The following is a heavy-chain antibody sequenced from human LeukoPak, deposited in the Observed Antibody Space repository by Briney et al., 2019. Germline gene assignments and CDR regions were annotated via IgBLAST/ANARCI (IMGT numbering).Heavy chain of an antibody. CDR1: GGTFSSYA. Sequence: ASVKVSCKASGGTFSSYAISWVRQAPGQGLEWMGGIIPIFGTANYAQKFQGRVTITADESTSTAYMELSSLRSEDTAVYYCAREAGCGGDCYGRYFDLWGRGTLVTVSS. J-gene: IGHJ2*01. CDR2: IIPIFGTA. D-gene: IGHD2-21*02. CDR3: AREAGCGGDCYGRYFDL. V-gene: IGHV1-69*01.